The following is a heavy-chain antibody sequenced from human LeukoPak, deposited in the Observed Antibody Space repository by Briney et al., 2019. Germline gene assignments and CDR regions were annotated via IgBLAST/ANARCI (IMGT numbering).Heavy chain of an antibody. D-gene: IGHD2-15*01. Sequence: GESLKISCKGSGCSFTSYWIGWVRQMPGKGLEWMGIIYPGDSDTRCSPSFQGQVTISADKSISTAYLQWSSLKASDTAMYYCARRGYCSGGSCYGVWFDPWGQGTLVTVSS. CDR2: IYPGDSDT. CDR1: GCSFTSYW. CDR3: ARRGYCSGGSCYGVWFDP. J-gene: IGHJ5*02. V-gene: IGHV5-51*01.